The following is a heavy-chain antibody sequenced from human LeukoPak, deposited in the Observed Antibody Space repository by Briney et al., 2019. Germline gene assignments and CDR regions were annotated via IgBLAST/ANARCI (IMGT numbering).Heavy chain of an antibody. CDR1: GFTFSSYA. Sequence: GGSLRLSCAASGFTFSSYAMHWVRQAPGKGLEWVAVVSYDGSNKYYADSVKGRFTISRDNSKNTLSLQMNSLRAEDTAVYYCARDPTGSYNFDYWGQGTLVTVSS. CDR3: ARDPTGSYNFDY. V-gene: IGHV3-30-3*01. D-gene: IGHD3-10*01. CDR2: VSYDGSNK. J-gene: IGHJ4*02.